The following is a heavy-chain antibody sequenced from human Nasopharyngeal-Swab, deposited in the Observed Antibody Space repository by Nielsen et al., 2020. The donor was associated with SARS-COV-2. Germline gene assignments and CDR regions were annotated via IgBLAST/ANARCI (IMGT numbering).Heavy chain of an antibody. J-gene: IGHJ6*03. Sequence: SLKISCAASGFTFDDYAMHWVRQAPGKGLEWVSGISWNSGDLGYADSVKGRFTISRDNAKNSLYLQMNSLRAEDTAVYYCASDYCSSTSCYFGADYYYMDVWGKGTTVTVSS. V-gene: IGHV3-9*01. CDR1: GFTFDDYA. CDR2: ISWNSGDL. D-gene: IGHD2-2*01. CDR3: ASDYCSSTSCYFGADYYYMDV.